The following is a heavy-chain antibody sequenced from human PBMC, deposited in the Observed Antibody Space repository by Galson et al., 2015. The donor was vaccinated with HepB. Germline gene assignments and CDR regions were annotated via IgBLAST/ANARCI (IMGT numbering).Heavy chain of an antibody. J-gene: IGHJ3*02. CDR2: INSDGSST. Sequence: SLRLSCAASGFTNYWMHWVRQAPGRGLVWVSRINSDGSSTSYADSVKGRFTISRDNAKNPLYLQMNSLRDEDTAVYYCAREGRRTGEVTKAFDMWVQGTMVTVSS. D-gene: IGHD7-27*01. CDR1: GFTNYW. CDR3: AREGRRTGEVTKAFDM. V-gene: IGHV3-74*01.